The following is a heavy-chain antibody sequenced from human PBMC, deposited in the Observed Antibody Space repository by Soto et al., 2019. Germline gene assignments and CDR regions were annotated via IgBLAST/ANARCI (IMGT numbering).Heavy chain of an antibody. J-gene: IGHJ4*02. D-gene: IGHD7-27*01. Sequence: EVQLLESGGGLVQPGGSLRLSCAASGFTFSSYTMSWVRQGPGKGLEWVSGISSSGGSTVYADSVKGRFTISRDNFKNPLYLQMNSLRAEDTAVYYCAIGWGDYWGQGTPVTVSS. CDR2: ISSSGGST. CDR1: GFTFSSYT. CDR3: AIGWGDY. V-gene: IGHV3-23*01.